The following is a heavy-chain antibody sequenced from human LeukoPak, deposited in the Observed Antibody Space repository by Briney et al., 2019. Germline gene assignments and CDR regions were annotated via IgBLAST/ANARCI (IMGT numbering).Heavy chain of an antibody. CDR2: ISGSGGST. V-gene: IGHV3-23*01. CDR3: AKKGYYDSSGYSIPFDY. CDR1: GFTFSSYA. D-gene: IGHD3-22*01. Sequence: GGSLRLSCAASGFTFSSYAMSWVRQAPGKGLEWVSAISGSGGSTYYADSVKGRFTISRDNSKNTLYLQMNSLRAEDTAVYYCAKKGYYDSSGYSIPFDYWGQGTLVTVSS. J-gene: IGHJ4*02.